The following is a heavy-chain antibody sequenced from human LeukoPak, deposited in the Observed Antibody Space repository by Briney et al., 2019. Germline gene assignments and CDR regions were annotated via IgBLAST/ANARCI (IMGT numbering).Heavy chain of an antibody. CDR2: ISGSDGRT. CDR1: GFTFSSYW. V-gene: IGHV3-23*01. D-gene: IGHD3-10*01. CDR3: AKDRVFRGAFFDY. J-gene: IGHJ4*02. Sequence: GGSLRLSCAASGFTFSSYWMTWVRQAPGKGLKWVSAISGSDGRTYYADSVKGRFTITRDNSKNTLYLQMNSLRAEDTAVFYCAKDRVFRGAFFDYWGQGTLVTVSS.